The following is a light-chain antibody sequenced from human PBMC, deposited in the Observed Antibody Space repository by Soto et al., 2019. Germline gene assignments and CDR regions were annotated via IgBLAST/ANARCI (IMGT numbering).Light chain of an antibody. J-gene: IGLJ1*01. CDR1: SSNIGAGYD. Sequence: QLVLTQPPSVSGAPGQRVTISCTGSSSNIGAGYDVHWYQQLPGTAPKLLIYGNNNRPSGVPDRFSGFKSGTSASLAITGLQAEDEADYYCQSYDSSLSGLYVFGTGTKLTVL. CDR3: QSYDSSLSGLYV. V-gene: IGLV1-40*01. CDR2: GNN.